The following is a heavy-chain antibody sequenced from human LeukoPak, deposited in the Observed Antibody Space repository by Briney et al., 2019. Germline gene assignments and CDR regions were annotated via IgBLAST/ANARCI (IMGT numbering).Heavy chain of an antibody. CDR2: IRYDGSNK. V-gene: IGHV3-30*02. D-gene: IGHD1-26*01. CDR1: GFTFSSYG. Sequence: GGSLRLSCAASGFTFSSYGMHWVRQAPGKGLEWEAFIRYDGSNKYYADSVKGRFTISRDNSKNTLYLQMNSLRAEDTAVYYCAKDRSGSYSDAFDIWGQGTMVTVSS. CDR3: AKDRSGSYSDAFDI. J-gene: IGHJ3*02.